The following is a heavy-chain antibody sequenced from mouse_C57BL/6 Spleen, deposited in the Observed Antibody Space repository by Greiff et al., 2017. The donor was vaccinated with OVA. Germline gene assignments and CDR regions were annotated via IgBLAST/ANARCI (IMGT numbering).Heavy chain of an antibody. Sequence: QVQLQPSGAELVKPGASVKMSCKASGHTFTTYPIEWMKQTHGKSLEWIGNFHPYNDDTKYNEKFKGKANLTVEKSSSTVYLELSRLTSDESAVYYGARGGSGYRVDYWGQGTTLTVAS. CDR1: GHTFTTYP. V-gene: IGHV1-47*01. CDR3: ARGGSGYRVDY. J-gene: IGHJ2*01. D-gene: IGHD3-2*02. CDR2: FHPYNDDT.